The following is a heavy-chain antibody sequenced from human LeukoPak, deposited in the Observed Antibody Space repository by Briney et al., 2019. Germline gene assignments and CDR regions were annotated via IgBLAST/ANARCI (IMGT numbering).Heavy chain of an antibody. J-gene: IGHJ4*02. D-gene: IGHD3-3*01. CDR2: IYTSGST. V-gene: IGHV4-61*02. CDR1: GGSISSGSYY. Sequence: PSETLSLTCTVSGGSISSGSYYWSWIRQPAGKGLEWIGRIYTSGSTNYNPSLKSRVTISVDTSKNQFSLKLSSVTAADTAVYYCARGANDFWSGYPNYWGQGTLVTVSS. CDR3: ARGANDFWSGYPNY.